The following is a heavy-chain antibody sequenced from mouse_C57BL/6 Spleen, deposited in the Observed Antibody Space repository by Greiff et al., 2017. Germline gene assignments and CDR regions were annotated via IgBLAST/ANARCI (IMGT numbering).Heavy chain of an antibody. J-gene: IGHJ3*01. D-gene: IGHD1-1*01. Sequence: EVKLMESGGDLVKPGGSLKLSCAASGFTFSSYGMSWVRQTPDKRLEWVATISSGGSYTYYPDSVKGRFTISIDNAKSTLYLQMSRLKSEDTAMYYCAREDYGVWGQGTLGTVSA. V-gene: IGHV5-6*01. CDR1: GFTFSSYG. CDR2: ISSGGSYT. CDR3: AREDYGV.